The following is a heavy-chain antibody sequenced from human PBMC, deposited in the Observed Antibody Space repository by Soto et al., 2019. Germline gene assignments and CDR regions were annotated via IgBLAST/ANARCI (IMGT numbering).Heavy chain of an antibody. CDR3: AREPYYYDSSSYPGYFDY. D-gene: IGHD3-22*01. CDR1: GSTFSGYE. CDR2: ISSSGDTI. J-gene: IGHJ4*02. Sequence: PGGSLRLSCAASGSTFSGYEMNWVRQAPGKGLEWVSYISSSGDTIYSADSVKGRFTISRDNAKNSLYLQMDSLRVEDTAVYYCAREPYYYDSSSYPGYFDYWGQGTLVTVSS. V-gene: IGHV3-48*03.